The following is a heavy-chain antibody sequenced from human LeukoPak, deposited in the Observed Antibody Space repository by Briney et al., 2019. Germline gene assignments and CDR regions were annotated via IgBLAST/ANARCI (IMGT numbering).Heavy chain of an antibody. V-gene: IGHV3-7*01. Sequence: PGGSLRLSCAASGFTFSKPWMSWVRQAPGKGLEWVANMNEDGSEKDYVDSVKGRFTISRDNARKSLYLQMSSLRAEDTAVYYCATYSHWVAGDVWGQGTTVTVSS. CDR3: ATYSHWVAGDV. D-gene: IGHD3-16*01. CDR1: GFTFSKPW. CDR2: MNEDGSEK. J-gene: IGHJ6*02.